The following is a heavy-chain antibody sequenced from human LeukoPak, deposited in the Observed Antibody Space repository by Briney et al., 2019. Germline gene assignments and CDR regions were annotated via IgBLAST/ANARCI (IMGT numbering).Heavy chain of an antibody. V-gene: IGHV1-46*01. Sequence: GASVKVSCKASGYTFTSYYMHWVRQAPGQGLEWMGIINPSGGSTSYAQKFQGRVTMTRDTSTSTVYMELSSLRSEDTAVYYCARDILLGGVPRSDDAFDIWGQGTMVTVSS. D-gene: IGHD3-10*01. CDR2: INPSGGST. J-gene: IGHJ3*02. CDR3: ARDILLGGVPRSDDAFDI. CDR1: GYTFTSYY.